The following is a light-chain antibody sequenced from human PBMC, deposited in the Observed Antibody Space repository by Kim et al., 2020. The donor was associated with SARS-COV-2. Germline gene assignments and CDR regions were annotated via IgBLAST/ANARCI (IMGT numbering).Light chain of an antibody. Sequence: SLSPGERATLSCRASQSVSNFLAWYQQKPGQAPRLLIYDASNRATGIPARFSGSGSGTDFTLTISSLEPEDFALYYCQQRTNWLTFGGGTKVDIK. CDR3: QQRTNWLT. CDR1: QSVSNF. V-gene: IGKV3-11*01. CDR2: DAS. J-gene: IGKJ4*01.